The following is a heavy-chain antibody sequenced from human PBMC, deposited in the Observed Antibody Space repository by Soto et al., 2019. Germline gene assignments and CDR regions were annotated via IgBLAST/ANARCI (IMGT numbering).Heavy chain of an antibody. CDR2: INPNSGGT. J-gene: IGHJ6*02. CDR3: ARGLPQQLVTDYYYGMDV. CDR1: GYTFTGYY. D-gene: IGHD6-13*01. Sequence: GASVKVSCKASGYTFTGYYMHWVRQAPGQGLEWMGWINPNSGGTNYAQKFQGWVTMTRDTSISTAYMELSRLRSDDTAVYYCARGLPQQLVTDYYYGMDVWGQGTTVTVSS. V-gene: IGHV1-2*04.